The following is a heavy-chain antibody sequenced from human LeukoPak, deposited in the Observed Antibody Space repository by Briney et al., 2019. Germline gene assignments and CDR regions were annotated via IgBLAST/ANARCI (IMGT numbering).Heavy chain of an antibody. CDR2: ISSSSSYI. CDR3: ASYSDPIAAAGTGFDY. J-gene: IGHJ4*02. CDR1: GFTFSSYS. V-gene: IGHV3-21*01. Sequence: GGSLRLSCTASGFTFSSYSMNWVRQAPGKGLEWVSSISSSSSYIYYADSVKGRFTISRDNAKNSLYLQMNSLRAEDTAVYYCASYSDPIAAAGTGFDYWGQGTLVTVSS. D-gene: IGHD6-13*01.